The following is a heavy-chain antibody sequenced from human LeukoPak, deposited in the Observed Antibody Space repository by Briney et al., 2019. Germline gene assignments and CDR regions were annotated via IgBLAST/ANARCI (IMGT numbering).Heavy chain of an antibody. J-gene: IGHJ3*02. CDR1: GFTFSSYW. Sequence: GGSLRLSCAASGFTFSSYWMSWVRQAPGKGLEWVSAMSGSDAGTYYADSVKGRFTISRDNSKNTLYLQMNSLRAEDTAVYYCAKDQGTSSAKGAFDIWGQGTMVTVSS. CDR3: AKDQGTSSAKGAFDI. D-gene: IGHD2-2*01. CDR2: MSGSDAGT. V-gene: IGHV3-23*01.